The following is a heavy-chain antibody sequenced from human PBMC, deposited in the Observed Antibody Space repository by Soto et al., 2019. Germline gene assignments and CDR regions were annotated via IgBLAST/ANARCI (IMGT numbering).Heavy chain of an antibody. Sequence: GGSLRLSCAASGFTFSFYTMNWVRQTPGKGLEWLAYISRGGSSIYHADSVKGRFTVSRDNANNSLSLQLNSLRREDTAVYYCVREGGDLRGSGVFDYWGQGTLVTVSS. J-gene: IGHJ4*02. CDR3: VREGGDLRGSGVFDY. CDR1: GFTFSFYT. D-gene: IGHD6-19*01. V-gene: IGHV3-48*01. CDR2: ISRGGSSI.